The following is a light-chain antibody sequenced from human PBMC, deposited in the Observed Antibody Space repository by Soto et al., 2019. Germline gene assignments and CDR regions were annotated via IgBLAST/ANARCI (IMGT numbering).Light chain of an antibody. V-gene: IGKV3-15*01. CDR2: GAS. J-gene: IGKJ4*01. Sequence: EIVMTQSPATLSVSPGERATLSCRASQSVSSNLAWYQQKPGQAPRLLIYGASTRATGIPARFGGSGSGTEFIHNSSSLHAEDFAVYYCQQYHKWPPTFGGGTKVEI. CDR1: QSVSSN. CDR3: QQYHKWPPT.